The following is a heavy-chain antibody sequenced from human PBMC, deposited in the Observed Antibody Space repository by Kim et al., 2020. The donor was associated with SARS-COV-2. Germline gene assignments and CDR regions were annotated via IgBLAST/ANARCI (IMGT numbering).Heavy chain of an antibody. CDR3: ARAERIVMVVEAFDI. Sequence: SETLSLTCTVSGGSISSGGYYWSWIRQHPGKGLEWIGYIYYSGSTYYNPSLKSRVTISVDTSKNQFSLKLSSVTAADTAVYYCARAERIVMVVEAFDIWGQGTMVTVSS. CDR1: GGSISSGGYY. V-gene: IGHV4-31*03. J-gene: IGHJ3*02. D-gene: IGHD2-15*01. CDR2: IYYSGST.